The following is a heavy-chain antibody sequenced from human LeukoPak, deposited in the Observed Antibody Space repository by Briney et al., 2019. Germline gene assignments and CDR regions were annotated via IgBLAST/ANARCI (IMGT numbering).Heavy chain of an antibody. CDR3: ARGLGYSYGYGIDY. D-gene: IGHD5-18*01. CDR1: GFIFSSYA. J-gene: IGHJ4*02. CDR2: IWFDGSNT. Sequence: GGSLRLSCAASGFIFSSYAMHWVRQAPGKGSEWVAIIWFDGSNTYYAESVEGRFTISRDNSKNTLYLQMNSLRAEDTAVYSCARGLGYSYGYGIDYWGQGTLVIASS. V-gene: IGHV3-33*01.